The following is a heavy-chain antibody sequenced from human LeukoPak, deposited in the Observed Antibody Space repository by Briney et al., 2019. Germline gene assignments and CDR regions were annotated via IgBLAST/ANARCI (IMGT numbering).Heavy chain of an antibody. J-gene: IGHJ4*02. CDR2: ISGSGGST. V-gene: IGHV3-23*01. CDR1: GFTFSSYA. D-gene: IGHD6-19*01. CDR3: AKDPKEWLGYYYFDY. Sequence: PGGSLRLSCAASGFTFSSYAMSWVRQAPGKGLEWVSAISGSGGSTYYADSVKGRFTISRDNSKNTLYLQMNSLRAEDTAVYYCAKDPKEWLGYYYFDYWGQGTLVTVSS.